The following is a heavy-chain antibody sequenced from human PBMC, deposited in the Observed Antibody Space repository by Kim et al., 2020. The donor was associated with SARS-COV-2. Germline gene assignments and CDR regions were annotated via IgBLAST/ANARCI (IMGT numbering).Heavy chain of an antibody. CDR3: VHRHSIFSGFAP. CDR2: IYWDDDK. CDR1: GFSLSTSGVG. J-gene: IGHJ5*02. V-gene: IGHV2-5*02. Sequence: SGPTLVKPTQTLTLTCTFSGFSLSTSGVGVGWIRQPPGMALEWLALIYWDDDKRYSPSLKNRLTITKDTSKDQVVLTMTNMDPVDTATYCCVHRHSIFSGFAPWGQGTLVTVSS. D-gene: IGHD3-9*01.